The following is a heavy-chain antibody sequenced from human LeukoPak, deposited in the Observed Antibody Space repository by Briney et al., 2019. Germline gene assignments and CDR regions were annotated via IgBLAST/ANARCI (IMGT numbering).Heavy chain of an antibody. CDR3: ARESPGYCSGGSCYSSRWFDY. Sequence: GGSLRLSCAASGFTFSSNAMHWVRQAPGKGLEYVSAISSNGGSTYYANSVKGRFTISRDNSKNTLYLQMGSLRAEDMAVYYCARESPGYCSGGSCYSSRWFDYWGQGTLVTVSS. D-gene: IGHD2-15*01. CDR1: GFTFSSNA. CDR2: ISSNGGST. J-gene: IGHJ4*02. V-gene: IGHV3-64*01.